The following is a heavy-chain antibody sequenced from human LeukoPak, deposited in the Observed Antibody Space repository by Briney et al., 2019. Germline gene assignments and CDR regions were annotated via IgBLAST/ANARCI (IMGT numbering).Heavy chain of an antibody. D-gene: IGHD2-2*01. CDR1: GASISSYY. CDR3: ARGRRSIVVVPAARRGYYYMDV. CDR2: TYYRGTT. V-gene: IGHV4-39*07. J-gene: IGHJ6*03. Sequence: SETLSLTCSVSGASISSYYWGWIRQPPGKGLEWIGSTYYRGTTYYNPSLKSRVTISVDTSKNQFSLKLSSVTAADTAVYYCARGRRSIVVVPAARRGYYYMDVWGNGTTVTVSS.